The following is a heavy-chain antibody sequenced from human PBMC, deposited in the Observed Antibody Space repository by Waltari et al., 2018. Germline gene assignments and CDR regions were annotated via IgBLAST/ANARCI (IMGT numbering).Heavy chain of an antibody. CDR3: ARRMVYGDYYFDY. Sequence: QVQLVRSGAEVKKPGAAVTVSCKASGGTFSSYAIRWVRQAPGQGLEWMGGIIPIFGTANYAQKFQGRVTITTDESTSTAYMKLSSLRSEDTAVYYCARRMVYGDYYFDYWGQGTLVTVSS. CDR2: IIPIFGTA. CDR1: GGTFSSYA. J-gene: IGHJ4*02. V-gene: IGHV1-69*05. D-gene: IGHD4-17*01.